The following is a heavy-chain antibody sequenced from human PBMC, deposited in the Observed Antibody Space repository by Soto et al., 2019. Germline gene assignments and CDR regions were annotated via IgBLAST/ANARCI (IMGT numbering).Heavy chain of an antibody. J-gene: IGHJ3*02. D-gene: IGHD3-10*01. Sequence: QVQLVESGGGVVQPGRSLRLSCAASGFTFSSYGMHWVRQAPGKGLEWVAVVWYDGSNKYYADSVKGRFTISRDNSKNTLYLQMNSLRAEDTAVYYCARDVTMVRGVITPHDDASDIWAKGQWSPSLQ. CDR1: GFTFSSYG. CDR2: VWYDGSNK. CDR3: ARDVTMVRGVITPHDDASDI. V-gene: IGHV3-33*01.